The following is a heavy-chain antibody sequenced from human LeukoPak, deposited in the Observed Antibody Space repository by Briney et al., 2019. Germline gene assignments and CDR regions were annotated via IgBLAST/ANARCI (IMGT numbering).Heavy chain of an antibody. J-gene: IGHJ4*02. CDR3: ARRLSGYSSN. V-gene: IGHV5-51*01. CDR2: IYPGDSDT. Sequence: SXTSYWXXXVRQMPGKGLXWMGIIYPGDSDTRYSPSFQGQVTISADKSISTAYLQWSSLKASDTAMYYCARRLSGYSSNWGQGTLVTVSS. D-gene: IGHD5-18*01. CDR1: SXTSYW.